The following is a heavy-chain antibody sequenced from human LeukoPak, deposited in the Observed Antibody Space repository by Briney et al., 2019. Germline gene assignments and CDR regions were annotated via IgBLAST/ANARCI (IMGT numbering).Heavy chain of an antibody. CDR1: GFTLSSYA. CDR3: AKESSNYVSVNSFDP. J-gene: IGHJ5*02. D-gene: IGHD4-11*01. V-gene: IGHV3-23*01. CDR2: ISDTGNT. Sequence: GGSLRLSCAASGFTLSSYAMSWVRQAPGKGLEWVSAISDTGNTYHADSVKGRFTISRDSSKDTLFLQMNRLRPEDTAVYYCAKESSNYVSVNSFDPWGQGTLVTVSS.